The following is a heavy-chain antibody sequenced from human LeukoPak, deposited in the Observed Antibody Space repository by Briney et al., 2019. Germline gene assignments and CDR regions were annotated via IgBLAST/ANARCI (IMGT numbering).Heavy chain of an antibody. CDR3: ARQNNFFAP. CDR1: GASINEYY. Sequence: PSETLSLTCTVSGASINEYYWTWIRQPPGKGLEWIGYISYTGSTKYNPSLKSRVTISVDTSKNQFSLRLSSVTAADTAVYYCARQNNFFAPWGQGTLVTVSS. CDR2: ISYTGST. D-gene: IGHD1-20*01. J-gene: IGHJ5*02. V-gene: IGHV4-59*08.